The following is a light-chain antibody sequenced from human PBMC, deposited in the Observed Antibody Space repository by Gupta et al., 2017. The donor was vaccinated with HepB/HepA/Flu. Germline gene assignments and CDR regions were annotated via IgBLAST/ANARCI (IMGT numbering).Light chain of an antibody. V-gene: IGKV1-39*01. CDR1: QSISSY. J-gene: IGKJ2*01. CDR2: AAS. CDR3: QQSYSTPPVT. Sequence: FQLTQPPSSLSASVGDRVTITCRASQSISSYLNWYQQKPGKAPKLLIYAASSLQSGVPSRFSGSGSGTDFTLTISSLQPEDFATYYCQQSYSTPPVTFGQGTKLEIK.